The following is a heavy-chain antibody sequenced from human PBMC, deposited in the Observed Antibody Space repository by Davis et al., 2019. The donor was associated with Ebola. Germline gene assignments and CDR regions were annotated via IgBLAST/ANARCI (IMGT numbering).Heavy chain of an antibody. V-gene: IGHV4-4*07. CDR1: GGSISSYY. CDR2: IYTSGST. Sequence: PGGSLRLSCTVSGGSISSYYWSWIRQPAGKGLEWIGRIYTSGSTNYNPSLKSRVTMSVDTSENQFSLKLSSVTAADTAVYYCARLGTGTFDYWGQGTLVTVSS. J-gene: IGHJ4*02. CDR3: ARLGTGTFDY. D-gene: IGHD1/OR15-1a*01.